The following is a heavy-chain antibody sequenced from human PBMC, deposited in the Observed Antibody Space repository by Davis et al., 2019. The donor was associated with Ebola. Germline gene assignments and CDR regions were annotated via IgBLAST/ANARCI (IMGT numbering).Heavy chain of an antibody. V-gene: IGHV1-2*06. Sequence: SVKVSRLASGYTLTDYNIHWMRQAPGQGLEWLGRVILKSGATNYAQKFQGRVTMTRDTSISTVYMELSSLRYDDTADYYCARGHNYAHEYWGQGTLVTVSS. CDR3: ARGHNYAHEY. CDR2: VILKSGAT. J-gene: IGHJ4*02. CDR1: GYTLTDYN. D-gene: IGHD4-11*01.